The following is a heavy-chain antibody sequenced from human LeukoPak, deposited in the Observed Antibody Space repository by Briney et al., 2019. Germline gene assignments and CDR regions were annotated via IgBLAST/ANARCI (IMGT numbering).Heavy chain of an antibody. D-gene: IGHD2-15*01. J-gene: IGHJ4*02. CDR2: ISSSSSYI. Sequence: GGSLRLSCVDSGFTFTNAWMSWVRQAPGKGLEWVSSISSSSSYIYYADSVKGRFTISRDNAKNSLYLQMNSLRAEDTAVYYCARDPGILSYDYWGQGTLVIVSS. CDR1: GFTFTNAW. V-gene: IGHV3-21*01. CDR3: ARDPGILSYDY.